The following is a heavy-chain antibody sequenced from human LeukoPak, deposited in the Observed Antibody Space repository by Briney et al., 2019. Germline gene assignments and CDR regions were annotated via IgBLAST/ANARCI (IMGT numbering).Heavy chain of an antibody. CDR3: ARGDRQTIAYMDV. V-gene: IGHV3-33*01. J-gene: IGHJ6*03. Sequence: GGSLRLSCAASGFPFSSYGMHWVRQAPGKGLEWVAVIWNDGNKIYDADSVKGRFTISRDNSKNTLYLQMNSLRAEDTAVYHCARGDRQTIAYMDVWGKGATVT. D-gene: IGHD1-14*01. CDR2: IWNDGNKI. CDR1: GFPFSSYG.